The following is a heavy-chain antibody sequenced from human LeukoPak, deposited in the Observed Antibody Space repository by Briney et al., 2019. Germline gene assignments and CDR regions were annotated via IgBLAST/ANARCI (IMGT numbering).Heavy chain of an antibody. D-gene: IGHD5-24*01. V-gene: IGHV3-21*01. CDR1: GFTFSTYR. J-gene: IGHJ4*02. CDR3: AREGSKNGYNFPIDY. CDR2: ISSSSSYI. Sequence: GGSLRLSCAASGFTFSTYRMNWVRQAPGKGLEWVSSISSSSSYIYYADSVKGRFTISRDNAKNSLYLQMNSLRAEDTAVYYCAREGSKNGYNFPIDYWGQGTLVTVSS.